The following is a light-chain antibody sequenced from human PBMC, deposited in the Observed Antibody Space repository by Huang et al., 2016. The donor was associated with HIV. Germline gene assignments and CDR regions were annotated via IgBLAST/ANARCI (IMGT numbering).Light chain of an antibody. CDR1: QSVFKN. CDR2: GSS. Sequence: ENLMTQSPSTLSVSPGESATLSCRASQSVFKNLSWYQQKPGQDPKLLIYGSSTRAACIPARFSGSGSGTDFTLTISSLQSEDFAVYYCQQYNTSPRTFGQGTKVEV. CDR3: QQYNTSPRT. J-gene: IGKJ1*01. V-gene: IGKV3-15*01.